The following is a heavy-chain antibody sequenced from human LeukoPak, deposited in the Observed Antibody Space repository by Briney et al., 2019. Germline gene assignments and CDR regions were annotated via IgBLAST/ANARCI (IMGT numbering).Heavy chain of an antibody. V-gene: IGHV3-11*01. J-gene: IGHJ4*02. CDR2: ITSSGETT. D-gene: IGHD3-10*01. Sequence: KPGGSLRLSCVASGFTFSDYYMSWIRQAPGKGLEWVSYITSSGETTFYADSVKGRFTVSRDNAKNSLYLQMNSLRPEDTAVYYCAGWQWFGYLFRYWGQGTLVTVSP. CDR3: AGWQWFGYLFRY. CDR1: GFTFSDYY.